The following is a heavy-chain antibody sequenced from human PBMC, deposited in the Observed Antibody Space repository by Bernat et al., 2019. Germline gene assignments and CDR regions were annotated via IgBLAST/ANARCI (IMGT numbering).Heavy chain of an antibody. CDR2: INAGNGDT. CDR3: ASLRYFDWLHY. Sequence: QVQLVQSGAEVKKPGASVKVSCKASGYTFSGYAIHWVRQAPGQRLEWMGWINAGNGDTKYSQKFQGRVTITRDTSASTAYMELSSLRSEDTAVYSCASLRYFDWLHYWGQGTLVTVSS. J-gene: IGHJ4*02. D-gene: IGHD3-9*01. V-gene: IGHV1-3*01. CDR1: GYTFSGYA.